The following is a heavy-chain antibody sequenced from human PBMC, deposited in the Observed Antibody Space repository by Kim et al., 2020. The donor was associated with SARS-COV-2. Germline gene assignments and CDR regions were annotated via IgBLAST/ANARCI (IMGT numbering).Heavy chain of an antibody. V-gene: IGHV3-9*01. CDR1: GFTFDDYA. CDR3: AKGEMATITGLGMSDY. Sequence: GGSLRLSCAASGFTFDDYAMHWVRQAPGKGLEWVSGISWNSGSIGYADSVKGRFTISRDNAKNSLYLQMNSLRAEDTALYYCAKGEMATITGLGMSDYWGQGTLVTVSS. CDR2: ISWNSGSI. J-gene: IGHJ4*02. D-gene: IGHD5-12*01.